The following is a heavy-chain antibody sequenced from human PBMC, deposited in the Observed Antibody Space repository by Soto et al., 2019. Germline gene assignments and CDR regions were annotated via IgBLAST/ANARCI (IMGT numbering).Heavy chain of an antibody. J-gene: IGHJ3*02. CDR1: GGSISSYY. CDR3: ARDEHGIGQWAFDI. D-gene: IGHD2-8*01. Sequence: SEILSVTCTVAGGSISSYYGSWIRQPPGKGLEWIGYIYYSGSTNYNPSLKSRVTISVDTSKNQFSLKLSSVTAADTAVYYCARDEHGIGQWAFDIWGQGTMVPVSS. V-gene: IGHV4-59*01. CDR2: IYYSGST.